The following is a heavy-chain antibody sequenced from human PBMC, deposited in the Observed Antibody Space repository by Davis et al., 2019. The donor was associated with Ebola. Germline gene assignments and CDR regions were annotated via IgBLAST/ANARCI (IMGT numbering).Heavy chain of an antibody. J-gene: IGHJ3*01. V-gene: IGHV4-39*01. CDR3: ARPRYSSRWPEALSV. CDR2: VFYNGNT. D-gene: IGHD6-13*01. CDR1: GASFRNTFYW. Sequence: MPSETLSLTCSVSGASFRNTFYWWVWIRQSPGKDLEWIGSVFYNGNTYYNPSLGGRVTMSIDTSKNQFSMRLSSVTVADSAVYYCARPRYSSRWPEALSVWGQGTRVTVSS.